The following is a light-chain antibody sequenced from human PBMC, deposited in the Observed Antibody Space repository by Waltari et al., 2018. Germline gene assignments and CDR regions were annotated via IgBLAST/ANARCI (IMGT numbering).Light chain of an antibody. Sequence: DIQMTQSPSPLSASVGDRFTITCRASHSISNWLAWYQQKPGKAPKLLNYKASTLESGVPSRFSGSGSGTEFTLTISSLQPDDFATYYCQQYNSYSLLTFGGGTKVEIK. CDR2: KAS. CDR1: HSISNW. J-gene: IGKJ4*01. V-gene: IGKV1-5*03. CDR3: QQYNSYSLLT.